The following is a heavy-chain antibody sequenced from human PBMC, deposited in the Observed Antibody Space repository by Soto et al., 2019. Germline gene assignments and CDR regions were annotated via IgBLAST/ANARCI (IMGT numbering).Heavy chain of an antibody. CDR3: ARVKSPGSGSYYRPPIYYGMDV. CDR2: IIPIFGTA. Sequence: ASVKVSCKASGGTFSSYAISWVRQAPGQGLEWMGGIIPIFGTANYAQKFQGRVTITADESTSTAYMELSSLRSEDTAVYYCARVKSPGSGSYYRPPIYYGMDVWGQGTTVTVSS. J-gene: IGHJ6*02. V-gene: IGHV1-69*13. CDR1: GGTFSSYA. D-gene: IGHD3-10*01.